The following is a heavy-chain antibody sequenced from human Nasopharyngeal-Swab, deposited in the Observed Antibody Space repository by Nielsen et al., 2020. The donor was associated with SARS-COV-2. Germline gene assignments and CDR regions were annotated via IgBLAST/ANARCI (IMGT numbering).Heavy chain of an antibody. CDR1: GFSLSTGGMC. D-gene: IGHD3-9*01. CDR2: IDWDDDK. CDR3: ARSSYDILTGYYRFPFDY. Sequence: SGLTLVKPTQTLTLTCTFSGFSLSTGGMCVSWIRQPPGKALEWLARIDWDDDKYYSTSLKTRLTISKDTSKNQVVLTMTNMDPVDTATYYCARSSYDILTGYYRFPFDYWGQGTLVTVSS. J-gene: IGHJ4*02. V-gene: IGHV2-70*11.